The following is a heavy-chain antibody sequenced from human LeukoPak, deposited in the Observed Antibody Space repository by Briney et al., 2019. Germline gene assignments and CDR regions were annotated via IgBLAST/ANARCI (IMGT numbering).Heavy chain of an antibody. CDR3: ARGGYSDYRNPLDY. Sequence: SVKVSCKASGGTFSSYAISWVRQAPGQGLEWMGRIIPIFGTANYAQKFQGRVTMTRDTSTSTVYMELSSLRSEDTAVYYCARGGYSDYRNPLDYWGQGTLVTVSS. CDR2: IIPIFGTA. V-gene: IGHV1-69*05. D-gene: IGHD4-11*01. CDR1: GGTFSSYA. J-gene: IGHJ4*02.